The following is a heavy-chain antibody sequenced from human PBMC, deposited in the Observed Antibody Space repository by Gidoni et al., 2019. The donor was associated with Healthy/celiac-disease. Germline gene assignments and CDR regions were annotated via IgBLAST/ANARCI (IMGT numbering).Heavy chain of an antibody. J-gene: IGHJ6*02. CDR3: ARDTAPKTYYYYYGMDV. Sequence: QVQLQESGPGLVKPSGTLSLTCAVSGGSISSSNWWSWVRQPPGKGLEWIGEIYHSGSTNYNPSLKSRVTISVDKSKNQFSLKLSSVTAADTAVYYCARDTAPKTYYYYYGMDVWGQGTTVTVSS. D-gene: IGHD5-18*01. CDR2: IYHSGST. V-gene: IGHV4-4*02. CDR1: GGSISSSNW.